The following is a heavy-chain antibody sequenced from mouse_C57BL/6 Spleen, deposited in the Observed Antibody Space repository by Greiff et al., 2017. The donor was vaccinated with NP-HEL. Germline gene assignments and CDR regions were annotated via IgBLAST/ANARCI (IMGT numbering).Heavy chain of an antibody. CDR3: ARDYAEAWFAY. CDR2: IYPGDGDT. J-gene: IGHJ3*01. D-gene: IGHD1-1*02. V-gene: IGHV1-82*01. CDR1: GYAFSSSW. Sequence: VQLKESGPELVKPGASVKISCKASGYAFSSSWMNWVKQWPGKGLEWIGRIYPGDGDTNYNGKFKGKATLTADKSSSTAYMQLSSLTSEDSAVYFCARDYAEAWFAYWGQGTLVTVSA.